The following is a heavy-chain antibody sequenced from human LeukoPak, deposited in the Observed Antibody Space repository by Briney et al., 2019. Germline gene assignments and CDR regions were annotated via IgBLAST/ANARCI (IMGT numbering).Heavy chain of an antibody. CDR1: GFTFSDYS. D-gene: IGHD3-16*01. CDR3: VRGGGNLMT. J-gene: IGHJ4*02. CDR2: ISSGSTYI. V-gene: IGHV3-21*01. Sequence: GGSLRLSCAASGFTFSDYSINWVRQAPGKGLEWVSSISSGSTYIYYAESLKGRFTISRDNAKDSLYLQMNSLRAEDTAVYYCVRGGGNLMTWGQGTLVTVS.